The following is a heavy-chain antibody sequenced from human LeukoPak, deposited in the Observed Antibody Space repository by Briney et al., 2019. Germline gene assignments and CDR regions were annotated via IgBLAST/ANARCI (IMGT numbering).Heavy chain of an antibody. J-gene: IGHJ5*02. V-gene: IGHV1-2*06. CDR3: ARSGNPDNWFDP. Sequence: ASVKVSCKASGYTFTSYAITWVRQAPGQGLEWMGRINPNSGGTNYAQKFQGRVTMTRDTSISTAYMELSRLRSDDTAVYYCARSGNPDNWFDPWGQGTLVTVSS. D-gene: IGHD4-23*01. CDR1: GYTFTSYA. CDR2: INPNSGGT.